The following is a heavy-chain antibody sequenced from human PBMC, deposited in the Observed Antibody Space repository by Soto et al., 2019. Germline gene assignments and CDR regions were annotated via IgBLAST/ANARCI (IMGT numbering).Heavy chain of an antibody. J-gene: IGHJ5*01. CDR3: ARGRWFDS. CDR1: GGSISSYY. CDR2: IYYSGST. Sequence: SETLSLTCTVSGGSISSYYWSWIRQPPGKGLEWIGYIYYSGSTNYNPSLKSRVTISVDTSKNQFSLKLSSVTAADTAVYYCARGRWFDSWGQGTLVTVSS. V-gene: IGHV4-59*01.